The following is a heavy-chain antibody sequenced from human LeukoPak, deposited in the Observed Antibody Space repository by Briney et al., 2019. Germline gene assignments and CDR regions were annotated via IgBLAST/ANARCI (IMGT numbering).Heavy chain of an antibody. J-gene: IGHJ4*02. CDR2: IWYDGGNK. D-gene: IGHD3-22*01. CDR3: VRSTSMGYYDSSAHY. Sequence: GSLRLSCAASGFTFSDYYMSWVRQAPGKGLEWMAFIWYDGGNKYYGDSVKGRFTISRDNSENTLYLQMNSLRAEDTAVYYCVRSTSMGYYDSSAHYWGQGTLVTVSS. V-gene: IGHV3-33*08. CDR1: GFTFSDYY.